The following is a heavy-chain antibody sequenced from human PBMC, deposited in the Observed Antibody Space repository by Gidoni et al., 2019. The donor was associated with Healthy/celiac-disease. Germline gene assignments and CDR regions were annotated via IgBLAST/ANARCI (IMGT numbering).Heavy chain of an antibody. V-gene: IGHV1-69*10. Sequence: QVQLVQSGAEVKKPGSSVKVSCKASGGTFSSYAISWVRQAPGQGLEWMGGIIPILGIANYAQKFQGRVTITADKSTSTAYMELSSLRSEDTAVYYCARPLGYCSSTSCREGFYYYYGMDVWGQGTTVTVSS. CDR3: ARPLGYCSSTSCREGFYYYYGMDV. CDR2: IIPILGIA. D-gene: IGHD2-2*01. CDR1: GGTFSSYA. J-gene: IGHJ6*02.